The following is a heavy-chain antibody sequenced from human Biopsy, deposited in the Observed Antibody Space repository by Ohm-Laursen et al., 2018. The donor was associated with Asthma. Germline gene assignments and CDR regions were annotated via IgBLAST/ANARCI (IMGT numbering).Heavy chain of an antibody. CDR3: ASDFPKDYVRYNFQF. V-gene: IGHV1-24*01. J-gene: IGHJ4*02. Sequence: SSVKVSCKLSGYSLTDLSMHWVRQAPGQGLEWMGGHDHEEGGTVNARRFQGRVTMTEDTSTDTAYMEMSSLSSDDTAVYYCASDFPKDYVRYNFQFWGQGTLVTVSS. CDR2: HDHEEGGT. CDR1: GYSLTDLS. D-gene: IGHD4-17*01.